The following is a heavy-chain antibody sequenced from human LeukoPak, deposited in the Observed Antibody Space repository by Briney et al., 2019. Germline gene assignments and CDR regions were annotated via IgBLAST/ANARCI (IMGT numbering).Heavy chain of an antibody. V-gene: IGHV3-21*01. CDR1: GFTFSSYS. CDR3: ARDWGDSSSWYFDY. Sequence: PGGSLRLSCAASGFTFSSYSMNWVRQAPGKGLEWVSSISSSSSYIYYADSVKGRFTISRDNAKNSLYLQMNSLRAEDTAVYYCARDWGDSSSWYFDYWGQGTLVTVSS. CDR2: ISSSSSYI. D-gene: IGHD6-13*01. J-gene: IGHJ4*02.